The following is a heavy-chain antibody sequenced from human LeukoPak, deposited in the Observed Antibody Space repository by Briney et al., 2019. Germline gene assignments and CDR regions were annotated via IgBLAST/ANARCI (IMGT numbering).Heavy chain of an antibody. CDR1: GLTFRTHW. Sequence: GGSLRLSCAASGLTFRTHWMNWVRQAPGRGLEWVSVISGSDGKTYYADAVKGRFTISRDNSKNTLYLQMNSLRADDTAIYYCAQGGSGSPFDYWGQGTLVTVSS. CDR3: AQGGSGSPFDY. J-gene: IGHJ4*02. V-gene: IGHV3-23*01. CDR2: ISGSDGKT. D-gene: IGHD3-10*01.